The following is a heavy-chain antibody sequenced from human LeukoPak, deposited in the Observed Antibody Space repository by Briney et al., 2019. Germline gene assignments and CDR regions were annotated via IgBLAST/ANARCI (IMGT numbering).Heavy chain of an antibody. CDR3: ARALGSVVVMGMDAFDI. V-gene: IGHV1-18*01. D-gene: IGHD3-22*01. CDR2: ISAYNGNT. CDR1: GYTFTSYG. J-gene: IGHJ3*02. Sequence: ASVTVSCKASGYTFTSYGISWVRQAPGQGLEWMGWISAYNGNTNYAQKLQGRVTITTDTSTSTAYMELRSLRSDDTAVYYCARALGSVVVMGMDAFDIWGQGTMVTVSS.